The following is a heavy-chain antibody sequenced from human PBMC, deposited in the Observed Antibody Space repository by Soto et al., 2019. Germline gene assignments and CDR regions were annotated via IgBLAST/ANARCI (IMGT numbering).Heavy chain of an antibody. CDR3: ARQRYDSSALDY. D-gene: IGHD3-22*01. J-gene: IGHJ4*02. V-gene: IGHV5-10-1*01. CDR1: GYSFTSYW. Sequence: PGESLKISCKGSGYSFTSYWISWVRQMPGKGLEWMGRIDPSDSYTNYSPSFQGHVTISADKSISTAYLQWSSLKASDTAMYYCARQRYDSSALDYRGQGTLVTVSS. CDR2: IDPSDSYT.